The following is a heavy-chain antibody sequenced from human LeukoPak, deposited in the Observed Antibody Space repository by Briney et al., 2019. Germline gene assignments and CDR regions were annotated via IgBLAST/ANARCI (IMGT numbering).Heavy chain of an antibody. CDR1: GDTFSSYA. J-gene: IGHJ4*02. Sequence: SVKVSCKASGDTFSSYAINWVRQAPGQGLEWMGRIIPILGIPSYAQKFQGRVTITADKSTSTAYMELSSLRSEDTAIYYCARELAQGVTVAGTSLDYWGQGTVVTVSS. CDR3: ARELAQGVTVAGTSLDY. CDR2: IIPILGIP. D-gene: IGHD6-19*01. V-gene: IGHV1-69*04.